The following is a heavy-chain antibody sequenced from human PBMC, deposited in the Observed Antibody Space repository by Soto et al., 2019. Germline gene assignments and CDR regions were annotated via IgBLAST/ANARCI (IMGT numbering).Heavy chain of an antibody. J-gene: IGHJ3*02. CDR3: ARQRSRDIVVVPAASDAFDI. CDR1: GYSFTSYW. CDR2: IYPGDSDT. D-gene: IGHD2-2*01. V-gene: IGHV5-51*01. Sequence: GESLKISCNGSGYSFTSYWICWVRQMPGKGLEWMGIIYPGDSDTRYSPSFQGQVTISADKSISTAYLQWSSLKASDTAMYYCARQRSRDIVVVPAASDAFDIWGQGTMVTVSS.